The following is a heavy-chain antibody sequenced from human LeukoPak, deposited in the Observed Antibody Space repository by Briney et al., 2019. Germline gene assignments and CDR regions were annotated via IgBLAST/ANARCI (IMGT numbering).Heavy chain of an antibody. CDR3: ARARNDYDSNGYSFLDY. CDR1: GISFSSHG. CDR2: IWYDGGNI. D-gene: IGHD3-22*01. J-gene: IGHJ4*02. Sequence: GTSLRLSCAASGISFSSHGMHWVRQAPGMGLEWVAVIWYDGGNIYYADSVKGRFTISRDNSKNTLYLQMNSLRAEDTALYYCARARNDYDSNGYSFLDYWGQGTLVTVSS. V-gene: IGHV3-33*01.